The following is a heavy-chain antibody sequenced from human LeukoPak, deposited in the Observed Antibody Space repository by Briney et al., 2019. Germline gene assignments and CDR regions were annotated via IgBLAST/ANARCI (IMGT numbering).Heavy chain of an antibody. Sequence: GGTLRLSCAASGFTFSSYEMNWVRQAPGKGLEWVSYSSRSGSTISYADSVKGRFTISRDNAKNSLYLQMNNLRAEDTAVYYCARIVEMATVDYWGQGTLVSVSS. V-gene: IGHV3-48*03. CDR3: ARIVEMATVDY. CDR2: SSRSGSTI. J-gene: IGHJ4*02. D-gene: IGHD5-24*01. CDR1: GFTFSSYE.